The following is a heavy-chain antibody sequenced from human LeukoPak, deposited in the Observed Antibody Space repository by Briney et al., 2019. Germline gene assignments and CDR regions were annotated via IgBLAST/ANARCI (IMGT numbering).Heavy chain of an antibody. CDR3: ARGHSGYDDY. J-gene: IGHJ4*02. CDR1: GVSMSSYY. Sequence: SETLSLTCTVSGVSMSSYYWSWIRQPAGEGLELIGRFYTSGSTYYKLSLKSRVTMSIDTSKNQFSLKLHSVTAADTAIYYCARGHSGYDDYWGKGTLVTVSS. CDR2: FYTSGST. D-gene: IGHD5-12*01. V-gene: IGHV4-4*07.